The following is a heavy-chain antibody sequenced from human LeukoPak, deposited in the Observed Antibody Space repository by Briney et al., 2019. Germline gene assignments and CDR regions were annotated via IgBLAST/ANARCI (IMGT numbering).Heavy chain of an antibody. CDR2: IAGKFEGDTR. CDR3: ATAGRSPYYDGRGSSNHYYYMDV. Sequence: GGSLRLSCTATGITVSNGGMNWVRQAPGKGLEWVARIAGKFEGDTRDHAAPVKGRFTVSRDDSTNTVYLQMNSLKTEDAAVYYCATAGRSPYYDGRGSSNHYYYMDVWGKGTAVIVSS. D-gene: IGHD3-16*01. J-gene: IGHJ6*03. V-gene: IGHV3-15*04. CDR1: GITVSNGG.